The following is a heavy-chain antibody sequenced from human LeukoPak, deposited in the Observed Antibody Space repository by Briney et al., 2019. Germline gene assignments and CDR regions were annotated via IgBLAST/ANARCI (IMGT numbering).Heavy chain of an antibody. CDR1: GGSINNYY. D-gene: IGHD3-16*01. CDR2: IYYTGKT. J-gene: IGHJ4*02. V-gene: IGHV4-59*08. CDR3: AKFEGLGGPRYYFDF. Sequence: SETLSLTCTVSGGSINNYYWTWIRQPPGKGLEWIASIYYTGKTDYNPSLKSRVTISVDTSKNQFSLNLSSVTAAETAVYYCAKFEGLGGPRYYFDFWGQGTLVTVSS.